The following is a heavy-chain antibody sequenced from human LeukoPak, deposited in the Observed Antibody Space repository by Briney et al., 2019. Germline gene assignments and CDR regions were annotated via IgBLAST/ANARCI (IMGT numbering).Heavy chain of an antibody. D-gene: IGHD3-16*01. J-gene: IGHJ4*02. CDR2: ISTSGST. CDR1: GGSINSCS. CDR3: ARHQVMITYGPYYFDY. Sequence: SETLSLTCTVSGGSINSCSWSWIRQPPGKGLEWIGYISTSGSTKNNPSLKSRVAISVDTSKNQFSLRLSSVTAADTTVYYCARHQVMITYGPYYFDYWGQGTLVTVSS. V-gene: IGHV4-4*09.